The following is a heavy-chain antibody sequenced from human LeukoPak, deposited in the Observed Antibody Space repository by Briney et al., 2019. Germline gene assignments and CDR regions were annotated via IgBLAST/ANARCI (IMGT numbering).Heavy chain of an antibody. V-gene: IGHV3-21*01. CDR3: AEGAASKAY. CDR1: GFTFSDYS. D-gene: IGHD2-15*01. J-gene: IGHJ4*02. CDR2: IDSSSTYI. Sequence: GGSLRLSCAASGFTFSDYSMSWVRQAPGKGLEWVSCIDSSSTYIYYADSVKGRFTISRDNAKNSVYLQMNSLRAEDTAVYYCAEGAASKAYWGQGTLVTVSS.